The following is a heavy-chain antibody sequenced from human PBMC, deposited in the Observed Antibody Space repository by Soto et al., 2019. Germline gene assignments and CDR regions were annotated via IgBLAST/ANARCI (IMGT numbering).Heavy chain of an antibody. CDR2: ISYDGSNK. CDR3: AKGISDY. Sequence: ESGGGVVQPGRSLRLSCAASGFTFSSYGMHWVRQAPGKGLEWVAVISYDGSNKYYADSVKGRFTISRDNSKNTLYLQMNSLRAEDTAVYYCAKGISDYWGQGTLVTVSS. V-gene: IGHV3-30*18. J-gene: IGHJ4*02. CDR1: GFTFSSYG.